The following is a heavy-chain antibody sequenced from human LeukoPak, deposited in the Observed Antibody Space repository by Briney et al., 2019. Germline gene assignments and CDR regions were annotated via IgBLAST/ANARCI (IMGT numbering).Heavy chain of an antibody. J-gene: IGHJ4*02. CDR3: ARDGVLLWFGESPYYFDY. V-gene: IGHV4-39*07. CDR2: IYYSGST. CDR1: GGSISSSSYY. Sequence: SEILSLTCTVSGGSISSSSYYWGWIRQPPGKGLEWIGSIYYSGSTYYNPSLKSRVTISADTSKNQFSLKLSSVTAADTAVYYCARDGVLLWFGESPYYFDYWGQGTLVTVSS. D-gene: IGHD3-10*01.